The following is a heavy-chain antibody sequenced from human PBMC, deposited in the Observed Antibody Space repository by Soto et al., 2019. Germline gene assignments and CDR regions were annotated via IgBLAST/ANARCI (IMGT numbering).Heavy chain of an antibody. Sequence: VQLVESGGGLVQPGGSLRLSCAASGFTFSDYDMHWVRQARGKGLEWVSSIGHAGDTYSGDSVKGRFTISRENAKNTFHLQRNSRGAGDTAVYYCAALGAQIYWGQGALVTVSS. D-gene: IGHD7-27*01. CDR2: IGHAGDT. V-gene: IGHV3-13*01. J-gene: IGHJ4*02. CDR3: AALGAQIY. CDR1: GFTFSDYD.